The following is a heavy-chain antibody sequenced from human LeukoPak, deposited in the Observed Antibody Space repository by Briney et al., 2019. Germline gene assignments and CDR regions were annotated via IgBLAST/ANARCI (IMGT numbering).Heavy chain of an antibody. Sequence: SETLSLTCTVSGGSISSYYWSWIRQPPGKGLEWIGCIYYSGSTNYNPSLKSRVTISVDTSKNQFSLKLSSVTAADTAVYYCAGTSFDYTEPSDYWGQGTLVTVSS. D-gene: IGHD4-11*01. CDR2: IYYSGST. V-gene: IGHV4-59*12. J-gene: IGHJ4*02. CDR3: AGTSFDYTEPSDY. CDR1: GGSISSYY.